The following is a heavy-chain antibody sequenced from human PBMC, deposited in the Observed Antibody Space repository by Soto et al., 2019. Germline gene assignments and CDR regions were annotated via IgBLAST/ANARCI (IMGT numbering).Heavy chain of an antibody. Sequence: EVQLAESGGGVVQPGGSLRLSCEASGFTLSGYWMHWVRQAPGKGLEWVARIKSDGSGEIYADSVKGRFSISRDNAKNTVYLQMDSLRVEDTAVYRCGRNAIFVRGVPDEFWGQGTPVIVSS. CDR3: GRNAIFVRGVPDEF. CDR2: IKSDGSGE. J-gene: IGHJ4*02. CDR1: GFTLSGYW. D-gene: IGHD3-10*02. V-gene: IGHV3-74*01.